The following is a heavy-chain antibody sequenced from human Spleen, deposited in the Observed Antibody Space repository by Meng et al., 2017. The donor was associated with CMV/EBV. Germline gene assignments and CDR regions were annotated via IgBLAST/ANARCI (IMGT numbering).Heavy chain of an antibody. Sequence: SETLSLTCTVSDGSISSGGYYWSWIRQHPGKGLEWIGYIYYSGSTYYNPSLKSRVTISVDTSKNQFSLKLSSVTAADTAVYYCARGAAARRVWFDPWGQGTLVTVSS. J-gene: IGHJ5*02. CDR1: DGSISSGGYY. CDR2: IYYSGST. D-gene: IGHD6-6*01. V-gene: IGHV4-31*03. CDR3: ARGAAARRVWFDP.